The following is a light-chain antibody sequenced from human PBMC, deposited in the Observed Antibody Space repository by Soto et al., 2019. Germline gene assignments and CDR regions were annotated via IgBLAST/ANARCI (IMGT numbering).Light chain of an antibody. Sequence: QSALTQPASVSGSPGQSITISCTGTSSDVGGYNYVSWYQQHPGKAPKLMIYDVSNRHSGVSKRFSGSKSGHTASLTISGLQAEDEADYYCSSYTSSSTRPDVFGTGTKLTVL. CDR2: DVS. CDR3: SSYTSSSTRPDV. CDR1: SSDVGGYNY. V-gene: IGLV2-14*01. J-gene: IGLJ1*01.